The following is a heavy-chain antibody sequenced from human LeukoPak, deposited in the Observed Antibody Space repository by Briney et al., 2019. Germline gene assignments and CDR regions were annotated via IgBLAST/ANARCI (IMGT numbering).Heavy chain of an antibody. D-gene: IGHD5-18*01. V-gene: IGHV5-51*01. J-gene: IGHJ6*03. CDR3: ASSDTAMVNYYYMDV. CDR2: IYPGDSDT. Sequence: GESLKISCKGSGYSFTSYWIGWVRQMPGKGLKWMGIIYPGDSDTRYSPSFQGQVTISADKSISTAYLQWSSLKASDTAMYYCASSDTAMVNYYYMDVWGKGTTVTVSS. CDR1: GYSFTSYW.